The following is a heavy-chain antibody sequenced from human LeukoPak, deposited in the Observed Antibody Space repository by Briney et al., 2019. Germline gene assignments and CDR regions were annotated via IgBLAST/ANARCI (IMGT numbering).Heavy chain of an antibody. J-gene: IGHJ6*02. CDR2: INHSGST. Sequence: SETLSLTCAVYGGSFSGYYWSWIRQPPGKGLEWIGEINHSGSTNYNPSLKSRVTISVDTSKNQFSLKLSSVTAADTAVYYCARLHSYGSYYYYCGMDVWGQGTTVTVSS. CDR3: ARLHSYGSYYYYCGMDV. D-gene: IGHD5-18*01. CDR1: GGSFSGYY. V-gene: IGHV4-34*01.